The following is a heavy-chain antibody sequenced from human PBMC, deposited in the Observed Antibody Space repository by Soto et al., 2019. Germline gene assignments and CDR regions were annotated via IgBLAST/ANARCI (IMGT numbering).Heavy chain of an antibody. V-gene: IGHV1-3*01. CDR2: INAGNGVT. J-gene: IGHJ5*02. CDR1: GYRFTSYA. Sequence: ASVKVSCKASGYRFTSYAVHWVRQAPGQRLEWMGWINAGNGVTKYSQMFQGRVTITSDTSASTAYMELSSLTSEDTAVYYCATAPRITIFGIDPWGQGTLVTVAS. CDR3: ATAPRITIFGIDP. D-gene: IGHD3-3*01.